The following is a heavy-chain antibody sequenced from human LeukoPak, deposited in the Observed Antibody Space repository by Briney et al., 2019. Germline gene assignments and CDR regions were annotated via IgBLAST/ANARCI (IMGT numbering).Heavy chain of an antibody. J-gene: IGHJ5*02. CDR2: ISYDGSNK. Sequence: GGSLRLSCAASGFTFCSYGMHWVRQAPGKGLEWVAVISYDGSNKYYADSVKGRFTISRDNSKNTLYLQMNSLRAEDTAVYYCAKDLPAGGFDPWGQGTLVTVSS. CDR3: AKDLPAGGFDP. V-gene: IGHV3-30*18. CDR1: GFTFCSYG. D-gene: IGHD1-26*01.